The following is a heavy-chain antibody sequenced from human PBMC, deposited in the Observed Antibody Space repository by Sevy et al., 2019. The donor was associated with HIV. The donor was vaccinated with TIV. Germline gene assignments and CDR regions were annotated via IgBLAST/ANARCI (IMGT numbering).Heavy chain of an antibody. D-gene: IGHD6-13*01. J-gene: IGHJ5*02. CDR2: IIPIFGTA. CDR1: GGTFSSYA. V-gene: IGHV1-69*01. CDR3: AREGGGIAAAGINWFDP. Sequence: ASVKVSCKASGGTFSSYAISWVRQAPGQGLEWMGGIIPIFGTANYSQKFQGRVTITADESTSTAYMELSSLRSEDTAVYYCAREGGGIAAAGINWFDPWGQGTLVTVSS.